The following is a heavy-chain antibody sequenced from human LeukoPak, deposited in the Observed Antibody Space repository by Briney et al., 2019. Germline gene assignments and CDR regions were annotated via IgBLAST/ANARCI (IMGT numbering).Heavy chain of an antibody. CDR3: ASPGASDY. CDR2: MYSGGST. V-gene: IGHV3-53*01. Sequence: GGSLRLSCAASGFIVSSNYMSWVRQAPGKGLEWVSVMYSGGSTYYADSVKGRFTISRDNSKSTLYLQMNSLRAEDTAVYYCASPGASDYWGQGTLVTVSS. CDR1: GFIVSSNY. J-gene: IGHJ4*02.